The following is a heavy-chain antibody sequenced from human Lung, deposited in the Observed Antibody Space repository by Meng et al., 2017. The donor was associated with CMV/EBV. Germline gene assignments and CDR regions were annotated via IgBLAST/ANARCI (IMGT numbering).Heavy chain of an antibody. D-gene: IGHD3-9*01. J-gene: IGHJ4*02. V-gene: IGHV4-4*02. CDR3: ARKASWLLSFDY. Sequence: LRRXLSLXXAVSGDSISNSNWWTWVRQPPGKGLEWIGEIYHSGTTNYNPSLKSRVTISVNKSKKQFSLTLTSVTVADTAVYYCARKASWLLSFDYWGQGKLVTVSS. CDR2: IYHSGTT. CDR1: GDSISNSNW.